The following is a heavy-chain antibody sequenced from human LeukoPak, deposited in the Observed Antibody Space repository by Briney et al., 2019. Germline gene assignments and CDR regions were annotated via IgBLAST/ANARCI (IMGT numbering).Heavy chain of an antibody. V-gene: IGHV4-59*01. CDR2: IYYSGST. J-gene: IGHJ4*02. CDR1: GESFSGYY. Sequence: SETLSLTCAVYGESFSGYYWSWIRQPPGKGLEWIGYIYYSGSTNYNPSLKSRVTISVDTSKNQFSLKLSSVTAADTAVYYCARVAVNPGSAPFDYWGQGTLVTVSS. CDR3: ARVAVNPGSAPFDY. D-gene: IGHD2-21*01.